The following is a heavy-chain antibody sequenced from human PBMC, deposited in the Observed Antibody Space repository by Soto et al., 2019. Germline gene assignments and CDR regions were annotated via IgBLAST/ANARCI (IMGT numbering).Heavy chain of an antibody. CDR2: TSFDGSSG. Sequence: QVQLVESGGGVVQPGRSLRLSCAASGFTFSSSGMHWVRQAPGKGLGWVAVTSFDGSSGYYADSVRGRFTISRDNSNNTLYLQMNCLRAEDTAVYYCAKSPPAVAGYFDYWGQGTLVTVSS. CDR1: GFTFSSSG. CDR3: AKSPPAVAGYFDY. D-gene: IGHD6-19*01. J-gene: IGHJ4*02. V-gene: IGHV3-30*18.